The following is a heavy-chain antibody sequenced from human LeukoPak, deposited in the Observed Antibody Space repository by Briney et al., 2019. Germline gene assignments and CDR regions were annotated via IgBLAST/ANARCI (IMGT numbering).Heavy chain of an antibody. CDR1: GYTFTSYG. CDR2: ISAYNGNT. CDR3: ARLELTMVRGVIGAFGI. D-gene: IGHD3-10*01. V-gene: IGHV1-18*04. J-gene: IGHJ3*02. Sequence: ASVKVSCKASGYTFTSYGISWVRQAPGQGLEWMGWISAYNGNTNYAQKLQGRVTMTTDTSTSTAYMELRSLRSDDTAVYYCARLELTMVRGVIGAFGIWGQGTMVTVSS.